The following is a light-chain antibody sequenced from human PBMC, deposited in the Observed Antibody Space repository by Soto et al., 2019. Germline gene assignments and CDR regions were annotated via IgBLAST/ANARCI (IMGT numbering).Light chain of an antibody. CDR1: SSNIGAGYD. V-gene: IGLV1-40*01. CDR2: GNS. CDR3: QSYDASLSGWV. J-gene: IGLJ3*02. Sequence: QSVLTQPPSVSGAPGQRVTMSCTGSSSNIGAGYDVNWYQQLPGTAPKLLIYGNSNRPSGVPDRFSGSKSGTSASLAITGFQAEDEADDYCQSYDASLSGWVFGGGTKVTVL.